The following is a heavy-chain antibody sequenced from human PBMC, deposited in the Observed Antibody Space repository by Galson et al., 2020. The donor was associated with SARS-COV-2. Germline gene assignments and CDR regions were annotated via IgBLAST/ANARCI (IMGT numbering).Heavy chain of an antibody. J-gene: IGHJ5*02. D-gene: IGHD3-3*01. V-gene: IGHV3-23*01. CDR3: AKDPKTERITIFGVVINPWFDP. CDR1: GFTFSSYA. CDR2: ISGSGGST. Sequence: GGSLRLSCAASGFTFSSYAMSWVRQAPGKGLEWVSAISGSGGSTYYADSVKGRFTISRDNSKNTLYLQINSLRAEDTAVYYCAKDPKTERITIFGVVINPWFDPWGQGTLVTVSS.